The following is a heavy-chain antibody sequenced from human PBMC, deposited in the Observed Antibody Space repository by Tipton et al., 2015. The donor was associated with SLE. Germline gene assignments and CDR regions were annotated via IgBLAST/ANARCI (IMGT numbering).Heavy chain of an antibody. V-gene: IGHV4-34*01. J-gene: IGHJ4*02. CDR1: GGSFSGYY. D-gene: IGHD3-22*01. CDR3: ARLEYYYDTSAYYGID. CDR2: INHSGST. Sequence: TLSLTCAVYGGSFSGYYWSWIRQPPGKGLEWIGEINHSGSTNYNPSLKSRVTISVDTPKNQFSLKLTSVTAADTAVYYCARLEYYYDTSAYYGIDWGQGTLVTVSS.